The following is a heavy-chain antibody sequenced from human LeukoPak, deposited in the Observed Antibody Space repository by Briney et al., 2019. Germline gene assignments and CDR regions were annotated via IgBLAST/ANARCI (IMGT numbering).Heavy chain of an antibody. Sequence: GGSLRLSCAASGFTFSSYATSWVGQAPGKGLEWVSAISGSGGSTYYADSVKGRFTISRDNSKNTLYLQMNSLRAEDTAVYYCAKDRDIVATIGDYWGQGTLVTVSS. CDR3: AKDRDIVATIGDY. CDR2: ISGSGGST. J-gene: IGHJ4*02. V-gene: IGHV3-23*01. D-gene: IGHD5-12*01. CDR1: GFTFSSYA.